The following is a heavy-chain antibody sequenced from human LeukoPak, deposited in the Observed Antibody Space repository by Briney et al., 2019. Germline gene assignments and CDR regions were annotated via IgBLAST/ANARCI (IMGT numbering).Heavy chain of an antibody. CDR3: ATIKGDWYKYSFDY. V-gene: IGHV3-48*01. CDR2: ISTSSAMT. CDR1: GFNFSSYV. J-gene: IGHJ4*02. D-gene: IGHD6-19*01. Sequence: PGGSLRLSCEASGFNFSSYVINWVRPAPGKGLEWVSSISTSSAMTYYADSVRGRFTISRDNAKNTLYLQMNSLRAEDTAVYYCATIKGDWYKYSFDYWGQGTLVTVSS.